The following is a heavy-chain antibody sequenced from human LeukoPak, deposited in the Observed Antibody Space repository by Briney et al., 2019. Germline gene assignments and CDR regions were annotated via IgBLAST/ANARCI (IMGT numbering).Heavy chain of an antibody. D-gene: IGHD6-19*01. V-gene: IGHV4-59*01. Sequence: SETLSLTCTVSGGSISSYYWSWIRQPPGKGLEWIGYIYYSGSTNYNPSLKSRVTISVDTSKNQFSLKLSSVTAADTAVYYCARAVAGAFDIWGQGTMVIVSS. J-gene: IGHJ3*02. CDR1: GGSISSYY. CDR3: ARAVAGAFDI. CDR2: IYYSGST.